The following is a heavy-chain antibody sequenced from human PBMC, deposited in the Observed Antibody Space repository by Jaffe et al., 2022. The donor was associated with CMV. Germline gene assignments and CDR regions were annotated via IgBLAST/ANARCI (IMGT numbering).Heavy chain of an antibody. J-gene: IGHJ4*02. CDR1: GYTFTGYY. CDR2: INPNSGGT. CDR3: ARVEEAVVFGPYFDY. D-gene: IGHD3-22*01. V-gene: IGHV1-2*02. Sequence: QVQLVQSGAEVKKPGASVKVSCKASGYTFTGYYMHWVRQAPGQGLEWMGWINPNSGGTNYAQKFQGRVTMTRDTSISTAYMELSRLRSDDTAVYYCARVEEAVVFGPYFDYWGQGTLVTVSS.